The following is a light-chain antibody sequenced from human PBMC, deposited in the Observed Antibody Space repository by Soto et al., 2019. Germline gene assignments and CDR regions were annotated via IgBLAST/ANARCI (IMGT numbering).Light chain of an antibody. CDR3: QQYITYSPWT. Sequence: DIQMTQSHSTLSASVGDRVTITCRASQSITNWLAWYQQKPGKAPKLLIYKASNLETGVPSRFSGSGSGTEFTLTISSLQPDDFATYYCQQYITYSPWTFGQGTKVDFK. J-gene: IGKJ1*01. CDR1: QSITNW. CDR2: KAS. V-gene: IGKV1-5*03.